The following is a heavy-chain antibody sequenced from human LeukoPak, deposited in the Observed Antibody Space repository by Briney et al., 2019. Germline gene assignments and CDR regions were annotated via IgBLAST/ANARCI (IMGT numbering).Heavy chain of an antibody. V-gene: IGHV1-18*01. D-gene: IGHD3-3*01. J-gene: IGHJ6*03. CDR2: ISAYNGNT. Sequence: ASVKVSCKASGYTFTSYGISWVRQAPGQGLEWMGWISAYNGNTNYAQKFQGRVTITTDESTSTAYMELSSLRSEDTAVYYCARVGADDFWSGPYYYYYYMDVWGKGTTVTVSS. CDR3: ARVGADDFWSGPYYYYYYMDV. CDR1: GYTFTSYG.